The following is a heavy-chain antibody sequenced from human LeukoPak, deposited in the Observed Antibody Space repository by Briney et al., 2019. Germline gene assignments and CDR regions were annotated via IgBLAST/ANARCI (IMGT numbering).Heavy chain of an antibody. Sequence: GGSLRLSCAASGFTFSSYAMHWVRQAPGKGLEWVAVISYDGSNKYYADSVKGRFTISRDNSKNTLYLQMNSLRAEDTAVYYCARDRIVVVPAAHNWFDPWGQGTLVTVSS. V-gene: IGHV3-30-3*01. CDR3: ARDRIVVVPAAHNWFDP. D-gene: IGHD2-2*01. CDR1: GFTFSSYA. J-gene: IGHJ5*02. CDR2: ISYDGSNK.